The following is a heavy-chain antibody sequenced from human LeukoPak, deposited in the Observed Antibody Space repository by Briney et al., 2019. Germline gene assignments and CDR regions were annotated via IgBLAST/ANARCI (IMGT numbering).Heavy chain of an antibody. CDR1: GGTFSSYA. J-gene: IGHJ1*01. Sequence: ASVKVSCKASGGTFSSYAFSWVRQAPGQGLEWMGRIIPIFGTANYAQKFQGRVTITTDESTSTAYMELSSLRSEDTAVYYCARGDSSGPEYFQHWGQGTLVTVSS. D-gene: IGHD3-22*01. CDR3: ARGDSSGPEYFQH. CDR2: IIPIFGTA. V-gene: IGHV1-69*05.